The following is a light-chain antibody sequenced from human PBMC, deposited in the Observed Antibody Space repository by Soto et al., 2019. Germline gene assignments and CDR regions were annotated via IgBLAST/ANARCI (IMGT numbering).Light chain of an antibody. CDR1: SSDVGAYNY. J-gene: IGLJ1*01. Sequence: LTQPRSVSGSPGPSVTISCTGTSSDVGAYNYVSWYQQHPGKAPKLMTYDVSKRPSGVPDRFSGSKSGNTASLTISGLQAEDEADYYCCSYADNYSYVFGTGTKVTVL. CDR2: DVS. V-gene: IGLV2-11*01. CDR3: CSYADNYSYV.